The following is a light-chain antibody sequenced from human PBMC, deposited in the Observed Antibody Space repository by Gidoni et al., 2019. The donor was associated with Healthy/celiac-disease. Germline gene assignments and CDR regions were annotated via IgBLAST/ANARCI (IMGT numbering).Light chain of an antibody. Sequence: IQMTQSPSSLSASVGDRVTITCRASQSISSYLNWYQQKPGKAPKLLIYAASSLPSGVPSRFSGSGSGTDFTLTISSLQPEDFATYYCQQSYSTPQTFGQGTKVEIK. J-gene: IGKJ1*01. CDR2: AAS. V-gene: IGKV1-39*01. CDR3: QQSYSTPQT. CDR1: QSISSY.